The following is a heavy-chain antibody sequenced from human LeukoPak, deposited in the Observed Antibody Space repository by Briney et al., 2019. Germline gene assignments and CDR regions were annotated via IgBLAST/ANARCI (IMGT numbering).Heavy chain of an antibody. D-gene: IGHD2-2*02. CDR1: GFTFSSYE. J-gene: IGHJ4*02. Sequence: QPGGSLRLSCAASGFTFSSYEMNWVRQAPGKGLEWVSYISSSGSTIYYADSVKGRFTISRDNAKNSLYLQMNSLRAEDTAVYYCAKDPHPRTRYCSSTSCYTLFDYWGQGTLVTVSS. CDR2: ISSSGSTI. V-gene: IGHV3-48*03. CDR3: AKDPHPRTRYCSSTSCYTLFDY.